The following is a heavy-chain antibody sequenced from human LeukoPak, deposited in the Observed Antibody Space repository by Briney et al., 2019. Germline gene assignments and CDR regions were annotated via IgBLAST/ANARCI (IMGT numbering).Heavy chain of an antibody. J-gene: IGHJ4*02. CDR3: ARDSSYCGGDCYQEQLFDY. CDR1: GYTFTSYG. V-gene: IGHV1-18*01. D-gene: IGHD2-21*02. CDR2: ISAYNGNT. Sequence: ASVKVSCKASGYTFTSYGISWVRQAPGQGLEWMGWISAYNGNTNYAQKLQGRVTMTTDTSTSTAYMELWSLRSDDTAVYYCARDSSYCGGDCYQEQLFDYWGQGTLVTVSS.